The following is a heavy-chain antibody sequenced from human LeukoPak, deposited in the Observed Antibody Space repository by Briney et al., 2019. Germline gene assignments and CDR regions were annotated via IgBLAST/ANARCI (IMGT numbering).Heavy chain of an antibody. CDR1: GYTFTGYY. D-gene: IGHD1-26*01. Sequence: ASVKVSCKASGYTFTGYYMHWVRQAPGQGLEWMGRINPNSGGTNYAQKFQGRVTMTRDTSISTAYMELSRLRSEDTAVYYCARGNSGSYLIDYWGQGTLVTVSS. CDR2: INPNSGGT. CDR3: ARGNSGSYLIDY. J-gene: IGHJ4*02. V-gene: IGHV1-2*06.